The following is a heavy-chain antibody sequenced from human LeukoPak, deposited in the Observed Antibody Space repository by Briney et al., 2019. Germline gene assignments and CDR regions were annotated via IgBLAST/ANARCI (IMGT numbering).Heavy chain of an antibody. V-gene: IGHV4-59*08. D-gene: IGHD6-19*01. CDR1: GGSMNSYY. CDR2: IFYSGST. CDR3: ARHGSGSSGSFPYYDY. J-gene: IGHJ4*02. Sequence: SETLSLTCAVSGGSMNSYYWSWIREPPGKGLEWVAYIFYSGSTKYYPSLKRRVTTSVDTSKKQFSLRLSSVTAADTAVYYCARHGSGSSGSFPYYDYWGEGTLVTVSS.